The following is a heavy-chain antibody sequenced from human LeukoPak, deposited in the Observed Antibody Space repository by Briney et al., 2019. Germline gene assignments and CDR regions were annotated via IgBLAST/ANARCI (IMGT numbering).Heavy chain of an antibody. D-gene: IGHD3-10*01. V-gene: IGHV3-49*04. J-gene: IGHJ4*02. Sequence: GGSLRLSCTASGFTFGDYAMSWVRQAPGKGLEWVGFIRSKAYGGTTEYAASVKGRFTISRDDSKSIAYLQVNSLKTEDTAVYYCTRGYYYGSGSYMYGFDYWGQGTLVTVSS. CDR3: TRGYYYGSGSYMYGFDY. CDR1: GFTFGDYA. CDR2: IRSKAYGGTT.